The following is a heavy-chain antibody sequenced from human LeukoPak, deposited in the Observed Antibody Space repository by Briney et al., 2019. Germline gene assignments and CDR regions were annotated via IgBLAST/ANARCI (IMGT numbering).Heavy chain of an antibody. CDR2: IYYSGST. CDR3: ARADYYDSSGCDY. D-gene: IGHD3-22*01. J-gene: IGHJ4*02. CDR1: GGSISSSSYY. Sequence: NASETLSLTCTVSGGSISSSSYYWGWIRQPPGKGLEWIGSIYYSGSTYYNPSLKSRVTISVDTSKNQFSLKLSSLTAADTAVYYCARADYYDSSGCDYWGQGTLVTVSS. V-gene: IGHV4-39*07.